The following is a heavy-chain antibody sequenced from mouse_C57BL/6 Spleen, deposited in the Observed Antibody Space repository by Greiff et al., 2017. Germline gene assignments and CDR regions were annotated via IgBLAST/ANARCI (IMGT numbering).Heavy chain of an antibody. CDR3: ARSRCSYFDYDY. J-gene: IGHJ2*01. D-gene: IGHD2-12*01. Sequence: QVQLQQPGAELVKPGASVKLSCKASGYSFTSYWMQWVKQRPGQGLEWIGEIDPSDSYTNYNQKFKGKATLTVDTSSSTAYMQLSSLTSEDSAVYYCARSRCSYFDYDYWGQGTTLTVSS. CDR2: IDPSDSYT. V-gene: IGHV1-50*01. CDR1: GYSFTSYW.